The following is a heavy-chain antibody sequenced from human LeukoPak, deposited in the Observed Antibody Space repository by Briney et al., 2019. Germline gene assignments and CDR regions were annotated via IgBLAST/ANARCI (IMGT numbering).Heavy chain of an antibody. V-gene: IGHV4-4*09. CDR1: GSSISSYY. J-gene: IGHJ4*02. Sequence: SETLSLTCTVSGSSISSYYWSWIRQPPGKGLEWIGYIYTSGSTNYNPSLKSRVTISVDTSKNQFSLKLSSVTAADTAVYYCARHGGSSSFDYWGQGTLVTVSS. CDR3: ARHGGSSSFDY. CDR2: IYTSGST. D-gene: IGHD6-6*01.